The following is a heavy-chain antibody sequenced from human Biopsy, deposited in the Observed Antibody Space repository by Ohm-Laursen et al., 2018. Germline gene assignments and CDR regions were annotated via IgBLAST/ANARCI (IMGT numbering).Heavy chain of an antibody. D-gene: IGHD2-15*01. V-gene: IGHV3-23*01. Sequence: SLRLSCSASGFTFSNYAMTWVRQAPGKGLEWVSAISDIGSSTFYSDSVKGRFTISRDNSKKTLYLQMNSLRAEDTAIYYCAKDQPDLAVVVAAHWYFDLWGRGTVVTVSS. CDR2: ISDIGSST. J-gene: IGHJ2*01. CDR1: GFTFSNYA. CDR3: AKDQPDLAVVVAAHWYFDL.